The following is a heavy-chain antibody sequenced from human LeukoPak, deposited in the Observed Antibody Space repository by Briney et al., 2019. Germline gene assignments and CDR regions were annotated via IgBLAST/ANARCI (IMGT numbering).Heavy chain of an antibody. J-gene: IGHJ3*02. CDR3: ARERQLLRGDAFDI. Sequence: SETLSLTCGVYGGSFSGYYWTWIRQPPGKGLEWIGEINHSGSTNYNPSLKSRVTMSVDTSKNQFSLKLISVTAADTAVYYCARERQLLRGDAFDIWGPGTMVTVSS. D-gene: IGHD2-21*02. CDR1: GGSFSGYY. V-gene: IGHV4-34*01. CDR2: INHSGST.